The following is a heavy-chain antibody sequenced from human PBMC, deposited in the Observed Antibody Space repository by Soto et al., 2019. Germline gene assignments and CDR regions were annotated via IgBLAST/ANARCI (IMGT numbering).Heavy chain of an antibody. CDR1: GFTFSTFE. CDR2: ISASGDTT. V-gene: IGHV3-23*01. D-gene: IGHD3-10*01. CDR3: AKAPSGSGSPYFDY. J-gene: IGHJ4*02. Sequence: PGGSLRLSCAASGFTFSTFEMSWVRQAPGKGLDWVSFISASGDTTHYADSVKGRFTISRDNSKNTLYLQMNSLRAEDTAVYYCAKAPSGSGSPYFDYWGQGTLVTVSS.